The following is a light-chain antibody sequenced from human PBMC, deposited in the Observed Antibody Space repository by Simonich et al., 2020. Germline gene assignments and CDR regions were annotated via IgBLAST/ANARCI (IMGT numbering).Light chain of an antibody. CDR2: DAS. CDR1: QDISNY. Sequence: IQMTQSPSSLSASVGDRVTITCQASQDISNYLNWYQQKPGKAPKLLIYDASNLETRVPSRFSGSGSGTDFTLTISSLQPEDVATYYCQKYNSAPHTFGQGTKLEIK. CDR3: QKYNSAPHT. J-gene: IGKJ2*01. V-gene: IGKV1-33*01.